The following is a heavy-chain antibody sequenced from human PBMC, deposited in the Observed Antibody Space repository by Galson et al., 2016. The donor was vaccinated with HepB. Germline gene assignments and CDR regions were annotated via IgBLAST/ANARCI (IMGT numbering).Heavy chain of an antibody. Sequence: SVKVSCKASGYTFIRYGISWVRQAPGQGLEWLGWISIYNGNTNYEPKIHGRVTMTADTSTTTASMELRSLISDDSAVYYCARGPHYYFRSVSQPDYWGQGTLVTVSS. D-gene: IGHD3-3*01. CDR3: ARGPHYYFRSVSQPDY. CDR1: GYTFIRYG. CDR2: ISIYNGNT. J-gene: IGHJ4*02. V-gene: IGHV1-18*01.